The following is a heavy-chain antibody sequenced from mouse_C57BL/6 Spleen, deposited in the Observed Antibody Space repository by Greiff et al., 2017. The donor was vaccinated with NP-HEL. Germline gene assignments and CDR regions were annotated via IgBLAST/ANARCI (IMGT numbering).Heavy chain of an antibody. Sequence: VQLQQSGAELARPGASVKMSCKASGYTFTSYTMHWVKQRPGQGLEWIGYINPSSGYTKYNQKFKDKATLTADKSSSTAYMQLGSLTSEDSAVYYCARLTAIDYWGQGTTLTVSS. V-gene: IGHV1-4*01. CDR1: GYTFTSYT. CDR2: INPSSGYT. D-gene: IGHD4-1*01. J-gene: IGHJ2*01. CDR3: ARLTAIDY.